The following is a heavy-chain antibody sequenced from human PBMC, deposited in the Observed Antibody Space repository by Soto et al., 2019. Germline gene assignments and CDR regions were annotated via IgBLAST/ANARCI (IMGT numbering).Heavy chain of an antibody. CDR1: GFTFSSYA. V-gene: IGHV3-23*01. CDR2: ISGSGGST. J-gene: IGHJ6*02. CDR3: KLEEWLDYYGMDV. Sequence: HPGGSLRLSCAASGFTFSSYAMSWVRQAPGKGLEWVSAISGSGGSTYYADSVKGRFTISRDNSKNTLYLQMNSLRAEDTAVYYCKLEEWLDYYGMDVWGQGTTVTVSS. D-gene: IGHD3-3*01.